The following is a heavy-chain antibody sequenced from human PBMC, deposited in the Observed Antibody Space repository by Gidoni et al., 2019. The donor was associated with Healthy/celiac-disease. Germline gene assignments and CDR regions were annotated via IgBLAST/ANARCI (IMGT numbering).Heavy chain of an antibody. V-gene: IGHV6-1*01. D-gene: IGHD3-10*01. CDR1: GDSVSSNSAA. CDR3: AREGPGTYYYGSGSYYPDYYYGMDV. Sequence: QVQLQQSGPGLVKPSQTLSLTCAISGDSVSSNSAAWNWIRQSPSRGLEWLGRTYYRSKWYNDYAVSVKSRITINPDTSKNQFSLQLNSVTPEDTAVYYCAREGPGTYYYGSGSYYPDYYYGMDVWGQGTTVTVSS. CDR2: TYYRSKWYN. J-gene: IGHJ6*02.